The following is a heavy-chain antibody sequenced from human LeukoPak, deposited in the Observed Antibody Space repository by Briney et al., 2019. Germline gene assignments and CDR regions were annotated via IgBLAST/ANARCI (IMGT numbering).Heavy chain of an antibody. V-gene: IGHV3-23*01. CDR2: ISGSGGST. CDR1: GFTFSSYA. J-gene: IGHJ4*02. Sequence: PGGYLRLSCAASGFTFSSYAMSWVRQAPGKGLEWVSAISGSGGSTYYADSVKGRFTISRDNSKNTLYLQMNSLRAEDTAVYYCAKNFDWRDARDYWGQGTLVTVSS. CDR3: AKNFDWRDARDY. D-gene: IGHD3-9*01.